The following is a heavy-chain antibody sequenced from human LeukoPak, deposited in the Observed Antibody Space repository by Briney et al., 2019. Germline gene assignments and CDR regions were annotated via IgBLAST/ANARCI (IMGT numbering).Heavy chain of an antibody. Sequence: ASVKVPCKASGYTFTSFGFSWVRQAPGHGLEWMGWMSAYNGNTNYAQKLQDRVTMTTDTSTSTAYMELSSLRSEDTAVYYCARCGTTFRFAYWFDPWGQGTLVTVSS. D-gene: IGHD4-17*01. V-gene: IGHV1-18*01. CDR1: GYTFTSFG. J-gene: IGHJ5*02. CDR3: ARCGTTFRFAYWFDP. CDR2: MSAYNGNT.